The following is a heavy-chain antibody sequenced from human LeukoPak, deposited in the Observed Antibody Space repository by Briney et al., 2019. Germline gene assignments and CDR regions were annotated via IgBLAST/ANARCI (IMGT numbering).Heavy chain of an antibody. CDR3: ARVPIVGAIDY. CDR1: GFTFSSYG. J-gene: IGHJ4*02. CDR2: ISSSGSTI. Sequence: GGSLRLSCAASGFTFSSYGMNWVRQAPGKGLEWVSYISSSGSTIYYADSVKGRFTISRDNAKNSLYLQMNSLRAEDTAVYYCARVPIVGAIDYWGQGTLVTVSS. D-gene: IGHD1-26*01. V-gene: IGHV3-48*03.